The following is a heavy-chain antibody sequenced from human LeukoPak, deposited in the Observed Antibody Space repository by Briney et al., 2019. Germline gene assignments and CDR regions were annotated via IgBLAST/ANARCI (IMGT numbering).Heavy chain of an antibody. J-gene: IGHJ3*02. CDR3: ARFDAHYDFWSGYYRRNAFDI. D-gene: IGHD3-3*01. V-gene: IGHV4-59*01. CDR2: IYYSGST. Sequence: PSETLSLTCTVSGGSISSYYWSWIRQPPGKGLEWIGYIYYSGSTNYNPSLKSRVTISVDTSKNQFSLKLSSVTAADTAVYYCARFDAHYDFWSGYYRRNAFDIWGQGTMVTVSS. CDR1: GGSISSYY.